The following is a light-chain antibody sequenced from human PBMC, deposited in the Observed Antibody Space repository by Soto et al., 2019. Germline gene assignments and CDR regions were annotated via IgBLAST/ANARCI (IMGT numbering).Light chain of an antibody. J-gene: IGKJ5*01. V-gene: IGKV2-28*01. Sequence: MGLSQSKLFLHVSHGEPAYISCRSSQSLLHSNGYNYLDWYLQKPGQSPQLLIYLGSNRSSGVPDRFSGSGSGTDFTLKISRVEAEDVGVYYCMQALQTPTFGQGTRLEI. CDR3: MQALQTPT. CDR1: QSLLHSNGYNY. CDR2: LGS.